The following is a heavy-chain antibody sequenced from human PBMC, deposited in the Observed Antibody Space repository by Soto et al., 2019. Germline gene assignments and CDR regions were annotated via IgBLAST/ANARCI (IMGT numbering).Heavy chain of an antibody. Sequence: GGSLRLSCAASGFTFSSYWMSWVRQAPGKGLEWVANIKQDGSEKYYVDSVKGRFTISRDNAKNSLYLQMNSLRAEDTAVYYCARVLATAIPYAVDYWGQGTLVTVSS. V-gene: IGHV3-7*01. J-gene: IGHJ4*02. CDR3: ARVLATAIPYAVDY. CDR2: IKQDGSEK. CDR1: GFTFSSYW. D-gene: IGHD5-18*01.